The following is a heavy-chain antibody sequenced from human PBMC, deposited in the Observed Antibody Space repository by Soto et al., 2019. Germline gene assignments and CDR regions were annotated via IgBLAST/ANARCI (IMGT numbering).Heavy chain of an antibody. CDR1: GGTFSSYA. CDR2: IIPIFGTA. CDR3: ATSDCSGGSCPFAY. V-gene: IGHV1-69*12. Sequence: QVQLVQSGAEVKKPGSSVKVSCKASGGTFSSYAISWVRQAPGQGLEWMGGIIPIFGTANYAQKFQGRVTITADESTGTAYMGLSSLRSEDTAVYYCATSDCSGGSCPFAYWGQGTLVTVSS. D-gene: IGHD2-15*01. J-gene: IGHJ4*02.